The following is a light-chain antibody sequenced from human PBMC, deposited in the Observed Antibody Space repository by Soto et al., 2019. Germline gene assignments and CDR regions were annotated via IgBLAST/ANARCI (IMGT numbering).Light chain of an antibody. CDR3: SSYTRSSTYV. Sequence: QSALTQPASVSGSPGQSITISCTGTSSDVGGYNYVSWYQQHPGQAPELMIYDVSNRPSGVSSRFSGSKYGNTASLTISGLQAEDEADYYCSSYTRSSTYVFGTGTKVTVL. V-gene: IGLV2-14*03. CDR2: DVS. J-gene: IGLJ1*01. CDR1: SSDVGGYNY.